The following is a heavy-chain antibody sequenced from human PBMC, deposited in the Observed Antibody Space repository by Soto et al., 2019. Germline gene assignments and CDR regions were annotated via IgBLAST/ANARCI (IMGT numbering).Heavy chain of an antibody. CDR2: IYKSATT. CDR1: GDSISNLDYF. Sequence: SETLSLTCSVSGDSISNLDYFWAWIRQPPGQALEYIGYIYKSATTYYNPSFESRVAISVDTSKSQFPLNVTSVTAADTAVYFCARGRYCLTGRCFPNWFDSWGQGALVTVSS. CDR3: ARGRYCLTGRCFPNWFDS. J-gene: IGHJ5*01. D-gene: IGHD7-27*01. V-gene: IGHV4-30-4*01.